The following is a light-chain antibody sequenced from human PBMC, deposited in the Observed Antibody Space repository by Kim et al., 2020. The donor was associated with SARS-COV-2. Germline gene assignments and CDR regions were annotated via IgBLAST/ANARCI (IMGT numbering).Light chain of an antibody. CDR2: GVC. Sequence: SPGESASLSSSASQSVSASYLAWYQQKPDQAPRLLLYGVCTRATDIPDRFSGSGSGTDFTLTISGLEPEDVAVYYCQQYGSSPWTFGQGTKVDIK. J-gene: IGKJ1*01. CDR1: QSVSASY. CDR3: QQYGSSPWT. V-gene: IGKV3-20*01.